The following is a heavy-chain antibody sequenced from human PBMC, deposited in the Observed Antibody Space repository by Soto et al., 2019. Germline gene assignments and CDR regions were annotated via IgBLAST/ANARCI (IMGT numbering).Heavy chain of an antibody. Sequence: QVQLVESGGGVVQPGTSLRLSCAASGFTFRTYGMHWVRQAPGKGLEWVAVISNDESYKSYADSVKGRFTISRDNSKNKQYLQMSSVRAEDTAVYYCAKENLREFDHRGQGTLVTVSS. D-gene: IGHD4-17*01. CDR2: ISNDESYK. J-gene: IGHJ4*02. V-gene: IGHV3-30*18. CDR1: GFTFRTYG. CDR3: AKENLREFDH.